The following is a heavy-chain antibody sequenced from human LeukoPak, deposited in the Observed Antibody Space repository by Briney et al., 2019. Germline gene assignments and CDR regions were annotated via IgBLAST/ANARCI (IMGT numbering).Heavy chain of an antibody. J-gene: IGHJ5*02. V-gene: IGHV3-15*01. CDR1: GFTFSNAW. Sequence: GGSLRLSCAASGFTFSNAWMSWVRQAPGKGLEWVGRIKSKTDGGTTDYAAPVKGRFTIPRDGSMNTLYLQMSSLRTEDTAVYYCTTGGNNCGSWGQGTLVTVSS. D-gene: IGHD1-1*01. CDR2: IKSKTDGGTT. CDR3: TTGGNNCGS.